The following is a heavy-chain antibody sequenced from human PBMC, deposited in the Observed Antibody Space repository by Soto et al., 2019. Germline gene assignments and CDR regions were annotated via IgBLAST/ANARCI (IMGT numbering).Heavy chain of an antibody. J-gene: IGHJ4*02. CDR2: VYWDDDK. CDR1: GFSLNSRGVG. CDR3: VHRGPVDETRMGFDF. Sequence: QITLRESGPALVKPTQTLTLTCTFSGFSLNSRGVGVGWVRQPPGKALEWLAIVYWDDDKRYRPSLRSRLSIRKDTPKNQVVLTLTNTDPVDTATYYCVHRGPVDETRMGFDFWGEGSLVTVSS. V-gene: IGHV2-5*02.